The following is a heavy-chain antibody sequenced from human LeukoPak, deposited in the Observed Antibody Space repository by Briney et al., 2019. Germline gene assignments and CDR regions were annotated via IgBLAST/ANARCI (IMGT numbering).Heavy chain of an antibody. D-gene: IGHD3-10*01. CDR2: IIPILGLA. V-gene: IGHV1-69*04. Sequence: SVKVSCKASGGTFSSYAISWVRQAPGQGLEWMGRIIPILGLANYAQKFQGRVTITADKSTSTAYMELSSLRSEDTAVYYCATSNYYGSGATWGQGTLVTVSS. J-gene: IGHJ5*02. CDR3: ATSNYYGSGAT. CDR1: GGTFSSYA.